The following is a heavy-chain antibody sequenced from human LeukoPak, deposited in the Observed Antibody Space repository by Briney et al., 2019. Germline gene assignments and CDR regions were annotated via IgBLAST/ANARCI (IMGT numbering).Heavy chain of an antibody. V-gene: IGHV1-18*01. D-gene: IGHD1-26*01. Sequence: ASVNVSCKASGYTFTSYGISWVRQAPGQGLEWMGWISAYNGNTNYAQKLQGRVTMTTDTSTSTAYMELRSLRSDDTAVYYCAREGSGSRRGYYYYGMDVWGQGTTVTVSS. CDR1: GYTFTSYG. CDR2: ISAYNGNT. J-gene: IGHJ6*02. CDR3: AREGSGSRRGYYYYGMDV.